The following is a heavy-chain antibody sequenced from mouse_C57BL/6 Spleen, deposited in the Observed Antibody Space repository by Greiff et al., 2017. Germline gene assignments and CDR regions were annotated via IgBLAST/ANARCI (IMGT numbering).Heavy chain of an antibody. V-gene: IGHV14-2*01. J-gene: IGHJ2*01. CDR2: IDPGDGET. D-gene: IGHD1-1*01. CDR3: AAIYYYGSSHFED. Sequence: VQLQQSGAELVKPGASVKLSCTASGFNINDYYMHWVKQRTEQGLEWIGRIDPGDGETKYAPKFKGKATITADTSSNTAYLQLSSLTSEDTAFYDCAAIYYYGSSHFEDWGQGTTLTVSS. CDR1: GFNINDYY.